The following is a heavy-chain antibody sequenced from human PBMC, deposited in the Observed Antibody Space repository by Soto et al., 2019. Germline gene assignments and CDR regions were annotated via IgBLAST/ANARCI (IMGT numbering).Heavy chain of an antibody. D-gene: IGHD3-22*01. CDR2: ISGSGGST. V-gene: IGHV3-23*01. Sequence: GGSLRLSCAASGFTFSSYAMSWVRQAPGKGLEWVSAISGSGGSTYYADSVKGRFTISRDNSKNTLYLQMNSLRAEDTAVYYCAKGSGWKYYYDSSGYYSWYFDLWGRGTLVTVSS. CDR3: AKGSGWKYYYDSSGYYSWYFDL. J-gene: IGHJ2*01. CDR1: GFTFSSYA.